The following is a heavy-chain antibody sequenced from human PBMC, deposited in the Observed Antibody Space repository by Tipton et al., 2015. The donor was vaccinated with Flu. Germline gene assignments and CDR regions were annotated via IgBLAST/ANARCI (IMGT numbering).Heavy chain of an antibody. J-gene: IGHJ3*02. D-gene: IGHD3-22*01. Sequence: TLSLTCAVYGGSFSGYYWSWIRQPPGKGLEWIGEINHSGSTNYNPSLKSRVTISVDTSKNQFSLKLSSVIAADTAVYYCARHLGGVGFFDYDSSGYYYNAFDIWGQGTMVTVSS. CDR2: INHSGST. CDR1: GGSFSGYY. V-gene: IGHV4-34*01. CDR3: ARHLGGVGFFDYDSSGYYYNAFDI.